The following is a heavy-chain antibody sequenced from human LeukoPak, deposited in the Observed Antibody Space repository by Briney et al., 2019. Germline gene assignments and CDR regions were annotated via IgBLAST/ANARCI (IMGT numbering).Heavy chain of an antibody. CDR2: IHYSGST. CDR3: ARAHKLNAFDI. D-gene: IGHD1-1*01. Sequence: SETLSLTRTVSGGSLSSYYGRWLRQSPGKGLEWMGYIHYSGSTNYNPSLMSRVTISVDTSKNQCSLTPRSVTAAYTAVYYCARAHKLNAFDIWGQGTMVTVSS. J-gene: IGHJ3*02. CDR1: GGSLSSYY. V-gene: IGHV4-59*01.